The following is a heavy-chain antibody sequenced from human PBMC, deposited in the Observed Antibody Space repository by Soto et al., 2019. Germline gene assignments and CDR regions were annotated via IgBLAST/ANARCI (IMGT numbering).Heavy chain of an antibody. Sequence: EVQLVESGGGLVQPGGSLRLSCAASGFTFSSYWMSWVRQAPGKGLEWVANIKQDGSEEYYVDSVKGRFTISRDNGKNSLYLQMNSLRAEDTAVYYCARDVGYCISTSCYPDYYYGMDVWGQGTTVTVSS. CDR3: ARDVGYCISTSCYPDYYYGMDV. V-gene: IGHV3-7*01. J-gene: IGHJ6*02. CDR2: IKQDGSEE. CDR1: GFTFSSYW. D-gene: IGHD2-2*03.